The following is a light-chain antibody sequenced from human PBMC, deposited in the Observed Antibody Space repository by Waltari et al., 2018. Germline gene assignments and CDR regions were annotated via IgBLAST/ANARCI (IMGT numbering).Light chain of an antibody. CDR3: YQYNVWPRT. J-gene: IGKJ1*01. CDR2: GAS. Sequence: EIVLTQSPGTLSVSPGESTNLSCRASQRAGGNVAWYQQRLGQPPRLLIYGASMRTGGIPDRFSGSGSGTEFTLTISSLQSADFAVYYCYQYNVWPRTFGQGTKVEVK. CDR1: QRAGGN. V-gene: IGKV3-15*01.